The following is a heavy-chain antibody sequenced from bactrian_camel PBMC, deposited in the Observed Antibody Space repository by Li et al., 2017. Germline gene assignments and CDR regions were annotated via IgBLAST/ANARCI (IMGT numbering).Heavy chain of an antibody. CDR3: AADRPPLWSGGSLFERGFDF. CDR2: IDTTGST. J-gene: IGHJ6*01. D-gene: IGHD7*01. Sequence: HVQLVESGGGSVQAGGSLRLSCTVSGYTSSTWCMAWFRQAPGSEREGVAGIDTTGSTTYADSMKDRFTISKDNAKNTLYLEMNSLKPEDTAMYYCAADRPPLWSGGSLFERGFDFWGQGTQVTVS. CDR1: GYTSSTWC. V-gene: IGHV3S26*01.